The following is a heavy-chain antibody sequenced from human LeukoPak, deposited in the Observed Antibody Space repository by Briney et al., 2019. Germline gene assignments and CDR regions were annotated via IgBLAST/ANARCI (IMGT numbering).Heavy chain of an antibody. CDR2: IYSGGST. CDR3: AKAVTAAVTRGPLVV. Sequence: GGSLRLSCAASGFIVSNNYMSWVRQAPGKGLEWVSVIYSGGSTYYADSVKGRFTISRDNSKNTVYLQMNSLRADDTAIYYCAKAVTAAVTRGPLVVWGKGTTVTVSS. CDR1: GFIVSNNY. D-gene: IGHD6-13*01. J-gene: IGHJ6*04. V-gene: IGHV3-53*01.